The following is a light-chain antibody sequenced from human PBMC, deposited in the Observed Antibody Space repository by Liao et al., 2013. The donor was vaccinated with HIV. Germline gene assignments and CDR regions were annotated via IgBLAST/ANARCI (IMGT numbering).Light chain of an antibody. CDR2: YDS. V-gene: IGLV3-21*01. J-gene: IGLJ1*01. CDR1: NIGSKS. Sequence: SFVLTQPPSVSVAPGGTAKITCGGNNIGSKSVHWYQQKPGQAPVLVMYYDSDRPFAIPGRFSGSNSGNTATLTISRVEAGDEADYYCQVWDSNFYVFGTGTKVTVL. CDR3: QVWDSNFYV.